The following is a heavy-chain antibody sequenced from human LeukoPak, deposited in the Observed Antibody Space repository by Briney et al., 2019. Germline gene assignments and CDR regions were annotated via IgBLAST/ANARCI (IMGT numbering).Heavy chain of an antibody. CDR1: SGSISGYY. V-gene: IGHV4-59*01. J-gene: IGHJ4*02. CDR2: IFYSGST. Sequence: SETLSLTCTVSSGSISGYYWSWIRQPPGQGLEWIGYIFYSGSTTCNPSLKSRVTISVDTSKNHFSLKLSSVTAADTAVYYCARAGYCSGGSCYMYYFDYWGQGTLSSSPQ. D-gene: IGHD2-15*01. CDR3: ARAGYCSGGSCYMYYFDY.